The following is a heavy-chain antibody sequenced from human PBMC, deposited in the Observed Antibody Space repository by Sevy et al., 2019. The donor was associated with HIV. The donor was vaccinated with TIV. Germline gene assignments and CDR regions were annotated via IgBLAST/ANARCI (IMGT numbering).Heavy chain of an antibody. CDR3: STSGNCGGDCYSLSSYYFDY. D-gene: IGHD2-21*01. CDR2: ISSSSTYT. J-gene: IGHJ4*02. CDR1: GFTFSSYS. V-gene: IGHV3-21*01. Sequence: GVSLRLSCAASGFTFSSYSMNWVRQAPGKGPEWVSSISSSSTYTYYADSVKGRFTISRDNAKNSLYLQMNSLRAEDTAVYYCSTSGNCGGDCYSLSSYYFDYWGQRTLLTVSS.